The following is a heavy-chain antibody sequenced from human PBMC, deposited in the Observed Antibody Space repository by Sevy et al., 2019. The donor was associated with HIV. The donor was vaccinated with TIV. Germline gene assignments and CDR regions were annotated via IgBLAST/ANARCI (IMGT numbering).Heavy chain of an antibody. D-gene: IGHD3-22*01. CDR1: GFSVKDSR. CDR2: VNSGGYPM. V-gene: IGHV3-48*02. J-gene: IGHJ4*02. CDR3: ARGPPSSQFDDSGYYDF. Sequence: GGSLRLSCETSGFSVKDSRMNWVRQAPGKGLEWIASVNSGGYPMYYAGAVYGRFTISRDDADNSLYLLMNRLKDEDIALYYCARGPPSSQFDDSGYYDFWGQGALVTVSS.